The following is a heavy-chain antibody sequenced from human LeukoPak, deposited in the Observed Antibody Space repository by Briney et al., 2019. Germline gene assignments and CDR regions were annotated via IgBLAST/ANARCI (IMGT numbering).Heavy chain of an antibody. V-gene: IGHV3-9*01. CDR2: ISWNSGSI. Sequence: GRSLRLSCAASGFTFDDYAMHWVRQAPGKGLEWVSGISWNSGSIGYADSVKGRFTISRDNSKNTLYLQMNSLRAEDTAVYYCAKTPVRRFPLYFDYWGQGTLVTVSS. D-gene: IGHD3-3*01. CDR3: AKTPVRRFPLYFDY. J-gene: IGHJ4*02. CDR1: GFTFDDYA.